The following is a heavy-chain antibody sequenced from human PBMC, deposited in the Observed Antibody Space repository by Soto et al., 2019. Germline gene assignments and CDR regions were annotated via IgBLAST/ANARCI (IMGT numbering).Heavy chain of an antibody. CDR2: IYSGGST. V-gene: IGHV3-66*01. CDR3: AREGTEGCSYRSRYSDY. CDR1: GFTVSSNY. Sequence: EVQLVESGGGLVQPGGSLRLSCAASGFTVSSNYMSWVRQAPGKGLEWVSVIYSGGSTYYADSVKGRFTISRDNSKNTLYLQMNSLRAEDTAVYYCAREGTEGCSYRSRYSDYWGQGTLVTVSS. D-gene: IGHD5-18*01. J-gene: IGHJ4*02.